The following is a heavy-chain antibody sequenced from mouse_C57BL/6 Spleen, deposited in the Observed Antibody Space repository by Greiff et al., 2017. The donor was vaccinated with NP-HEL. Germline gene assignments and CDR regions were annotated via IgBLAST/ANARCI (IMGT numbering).Heavy chain of an antibody. CDR2: INPSTGGT. Sequence: EVQLQQSGPELVKPGASVKISCKASGYSFTGYYMNWVKQSPEKSLEWIGEINPSTGGTTYNQKFKAKATLTVDKSSSTAYMQLKSLTSEDSAVYYCARRITTVVAEGMDDWGQGTSVTVSS. CDR1: GYSFTGYY. V-gene: IGHV1-42*01. J-gene: IGHJ4*01. D-gene: IGHD1-1*01. CDR3: ARRITTVVAEGMDD.